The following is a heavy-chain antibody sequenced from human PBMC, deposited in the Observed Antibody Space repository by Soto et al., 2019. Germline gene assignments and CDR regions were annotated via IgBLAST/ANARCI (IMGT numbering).Heavy chain of an antibody. J-gene: IGHJ4*02. CDR2: IDPSNSQT. D-gene: IGHD2-8*01. Sequence: GESLKISCKGSGYSFAGYWITWVRQKPGKGLGWMGRIDPSNSQTYYSPSFRGHVSTSVTKSITTVFLQWSSLRASNTAMYDCERQIYDTETGTNCQYYFDSWGQGTPVTVSS. CDR1: GYSFAGYW. CDR3: ERQIYDTETGTNCQYYFDS. V-gene: IGHV5-10-1*01.